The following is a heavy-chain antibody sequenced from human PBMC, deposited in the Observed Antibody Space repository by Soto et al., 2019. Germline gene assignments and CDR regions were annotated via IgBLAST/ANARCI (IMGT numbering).Heavy chain of an antibody. Sequence: PGGSMRLSCAASGFTFSDYYMSWIRQAPGKGLEWVSYISSSGSTIYYADSVKGRFTISRDNAKNSLYLQMNSLRAEDTAVYYCATHGPDWNYDAFDIWGQGTMVTVSS. J-gene: IGHJ3*02. CDR1: GFTFSDYY. CDR3: ATHGPDWNYDAFDI. CDR2: ISSSGSTI. D-gene: IGHD1-7*01. V-gene: IGHV3-11*01.